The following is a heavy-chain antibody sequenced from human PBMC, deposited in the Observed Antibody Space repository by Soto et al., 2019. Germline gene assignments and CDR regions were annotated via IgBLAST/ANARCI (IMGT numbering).Heavy chain of an antibody. J-gene: IGHJ4*02. Sequence: QVQLVQSGAEVKKPGSSVKVSCKASGGTFSSYTISWVRQAPGQGLEWMGRIIPILGIANYAQKFQGRVTITADKSTSTAYMELSSLRSEDTAVYYCARELEGVLLMVYAFDYWGQGTLVTVSS. CDR1: GGTFSSYT. CDR3: ARELEGVLLMVYAFDY. D-gene: IGHD2-8*01. CDR2: IIPILGIA. V-gene: IGHV1-69*08.